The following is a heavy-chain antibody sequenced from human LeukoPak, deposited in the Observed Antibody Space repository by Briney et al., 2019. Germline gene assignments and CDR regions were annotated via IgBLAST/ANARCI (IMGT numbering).Heavy chain of an antibody. Sequence: GESLKISCKGSGYSFINYWIGWVRQMPGKGLEWMGNLDPGDSDARYSPSFQGLVLISVDKSISTAYLQWSSLKASDTAICYCARRSQGSSSGFDYWGQGTLVTVSS. CDR2: LDPGDSDA. CDR1: GYSFINYW. J-gene: IGHJ4*02. D-gene: IGHD6-6*01. V-gene: IGHV5-51*01. CDR3: ARRSQGSSSGFDY.